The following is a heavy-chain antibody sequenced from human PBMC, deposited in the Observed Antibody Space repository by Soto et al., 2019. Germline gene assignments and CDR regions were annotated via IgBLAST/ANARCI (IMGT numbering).Heavy chain of an antibody. V-gene: IGHV4-39*07. J-gene: IGHJ3*02. CDR1: GGSISSSSYY. CDR2: IYYSGST. Sequence: SETLSLTCTVSGGSISSSSYYWGWIRQPPGKGLEWIGSIYYSGSTYYNPSLKSRVTISVDTSKNQFSLKLSSVTAADTAVYYCARDPYYYDSSGYLGFAFDIWGQGTMVTVSS. D-gene: IGHD3-22*01. CDR3: ARDPYYYDSSGYLGFAFDI.